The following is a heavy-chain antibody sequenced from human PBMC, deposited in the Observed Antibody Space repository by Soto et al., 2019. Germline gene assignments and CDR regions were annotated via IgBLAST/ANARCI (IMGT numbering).Heavy chain of an antibody. V-gene: IGHV3-48*02. J-gene: IGHJ6*02. Sequence: GSLRLSCEGSGFTFSAYAMNWVRQAPGKGLEWVSYISSRSDTLYYADSVKGRFTISRDNAKNSVYLQVNNLRDEDTAVYYCARDWDIVILSVPIPNYNYGMDVWGQGTTVTVSS. CDR2: ISSRSDTL. D-gene: IGHD2-15*01. CDR3: ARDWDIVILSVPIPNYNYGMDV. CDR1: GFTFSAYA.